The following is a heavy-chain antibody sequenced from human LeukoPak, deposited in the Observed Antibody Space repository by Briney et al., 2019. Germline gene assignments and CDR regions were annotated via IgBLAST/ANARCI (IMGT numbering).Heavy chain of an antibody. CDR1: GLTFSSYA. V-gene: IGHV3-23*01. D-gene: IGHD3-22*01. CDR3: ARVPHSSGRKAAPGDY. J-gene: IGHJ4*02. Sequence: GGSLRLSCAASGLTFSSYAMSWVRQAPGKGLEWVSAISGSGGSTYYADSVKGRFTISRDNSKNTLYLQMNSLRAEDTAVYYCARVPHSSGRKAAPGDYWGQGTLVTVSS. CDR2: ISGSGGST.